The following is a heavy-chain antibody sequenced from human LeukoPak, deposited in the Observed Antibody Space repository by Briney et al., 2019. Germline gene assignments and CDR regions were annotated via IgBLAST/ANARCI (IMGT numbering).Heavy chain of an antibody. D-gene: IGHD6-13*01. CDR1: IDSISSGGYL. Sequence: PSETLSLICTVSIDSISSGGYLWSWIPKHPGKGLEWIGYFYYSGSTYYNPSIKSRVTISVDTSKNQFSLKLSSVTAADTAVYYCARSATSIAAAPYYYYYYMDVWGKGTTVTVSS. CDR2: FYYSGST. J-gene: IGHJ6*03. CDR3: ARSATSIAAAPYYYYYYMDV. V-gene: IGHV4-31*03.